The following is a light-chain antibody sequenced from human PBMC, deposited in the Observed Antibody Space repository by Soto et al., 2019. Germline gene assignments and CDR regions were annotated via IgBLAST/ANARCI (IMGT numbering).Light chain of an antibody. Sequence: EIVLTQSPGTLSLSPGERATLSCRASQSVSSSYLAWYQHKPGQAPRLLIIGASDRVTGIPARFSGSGSGTEFTLSISSLQSDDFAVYYCQQYNIWPWTFGQGTKVEIK. CDR1: QSVSSSY. J-gene: IGKJ1*01. V-gene: IGKV3-15*01. CDR2: GAS. CDR3: QQYNIWPWT.